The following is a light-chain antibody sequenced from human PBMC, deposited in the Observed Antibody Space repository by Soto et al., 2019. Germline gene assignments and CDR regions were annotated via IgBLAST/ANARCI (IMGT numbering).Light chain of an antibody. CDR1: SSDVGSYNL. V-gene: IGLV2-23*01. CDR2: EGS. J-gene: IGLJ1*01. Sequence: QSALTQPASVCGSPGQSITISCTGTSSDVGSYNLVSWYQQHPGKAPKLIISEGSERPSGVSTRFSGSKSGNTASLTISGLQAEDEADYYCCSFARGSSYVFGTGTKVTVL. CDR3: CSFARGSSYV.